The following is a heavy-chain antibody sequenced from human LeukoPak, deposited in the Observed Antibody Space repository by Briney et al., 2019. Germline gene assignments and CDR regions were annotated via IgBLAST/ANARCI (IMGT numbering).Heavy chain of an antibody. CDR3: ALSEDDPYFFDY. J-gene: IGHJ4*02. CDR1: GFTFSTYA. D-gene: IGHD1-26*01. V-gene: IGHV3-23*01. CDR2: VSGSGDNT. Sequence: GESLRLSCAASGFTFSTYAISWVRQAPGKGLEWVSGVSGSGDNTYYADSVKGRFTVSRDNSKSTVYLQMNSLRAEDTAVYYCALSEDDPYFFDYWGQGTLVTVSS.